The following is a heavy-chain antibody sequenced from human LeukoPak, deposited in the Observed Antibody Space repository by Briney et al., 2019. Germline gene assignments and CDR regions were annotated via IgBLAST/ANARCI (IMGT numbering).Heavy chain of an antibody. D-gene: IGHD5-12*01. V-gene: IGHV3-66*01. CDR2: ISDAGSA. CDR3: TRSDMVAPGAFDY. CDR1: GFTFSSYA. Sequence: GGSLRLSCAASGFTFSSYAMSWVRQAPGNVLEWVSVISDAGSAYYADSVKGRFTISRDSSKNTLYLQMNSLRDEDTAVYYCTRSDMVAPGAFDYWGQGTLVTVSS. J-gene: IGHJ4*02.